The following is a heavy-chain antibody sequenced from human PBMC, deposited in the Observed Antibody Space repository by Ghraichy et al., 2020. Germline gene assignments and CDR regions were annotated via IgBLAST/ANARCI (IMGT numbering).Heavy chain of an antibody. CDR3: ATKYSSGWYALDY. Sequence: ASVKVSCKVSGYTLTELSMHWVRQAPGKGLEWVGGFDPEDGETIYAQKFQGRVTMTADTSTDTAYMELSSLTSEDTAVYYCATKYSSGWYALDYWGQGTLVTVSS. CDR2: FDPEDGET. V-gene: IGHV1-24*01. CDR1: GYTLTELS. J-gene: IGHJ4*02. D-gene: IGHD6-19*01.